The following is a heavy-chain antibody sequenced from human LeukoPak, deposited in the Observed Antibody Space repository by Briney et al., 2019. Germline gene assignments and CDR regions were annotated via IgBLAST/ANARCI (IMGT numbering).Heavy chain of an antibody. D-gene: IGHD4-17*01. CDR3: ARDKDGAVTTGDY. J-gene: IGHJ4*02. CDR2: ILAGGGSK. V-gene: IGHV3-23*01. CDR1: GLTFSNFA. Sequence: GGSLRLSCAASGLTFSNFAMAWVRQTPGKGLEWVSGILAGGGSKYYADSVRGRFTISRDNSRDTLYLQMNSLRAEDTAVYYCARDKDGAVTTGDYWGQGTLVTVSS.